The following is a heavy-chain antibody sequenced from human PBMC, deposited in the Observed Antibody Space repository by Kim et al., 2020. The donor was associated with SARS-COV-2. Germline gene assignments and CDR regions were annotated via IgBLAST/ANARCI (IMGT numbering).Heavy chain of an antibody. V-gene: IGHV3-11*04. J-gene: IGHJ4*02. Sequence: GGSLRLSCAASGLNFYIQYMTWIRQAPGKGLEWVSFIGGSDGVVSYADSVRGRFTISRDNARNTVYLQMNSLGVEDTAMYYCAPLHFYSSAHWGQGTLVTVSS. CDR1: GLNFYIQY. CDR3: APLHFYSSAH. D-gene: IGHD6-19*01. CDR2: IGGSDGVV.